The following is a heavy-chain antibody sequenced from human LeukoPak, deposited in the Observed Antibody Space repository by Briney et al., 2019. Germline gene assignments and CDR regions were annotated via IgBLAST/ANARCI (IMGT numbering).Heavy chain of an antibody. J-gene: IGHJ4*02. CDR3: SRGSSSWYVLFTVY. D-gene: IGHD6-13*01. CDR1: GFTFGDYG. CDR2: IRSKAYGGTT. Sequence: GGSLRLSCTASGFTFGDYGVSWFRQAPGKGLEWVAFIRSKAYGGTTEYAASVKGRFTISRDDSKSIAYLQMNSLKPEDTAVYYCSRGSSSWYVLFTVYWGQGTLVTVSS. V-gene: IGHV3-49*03.